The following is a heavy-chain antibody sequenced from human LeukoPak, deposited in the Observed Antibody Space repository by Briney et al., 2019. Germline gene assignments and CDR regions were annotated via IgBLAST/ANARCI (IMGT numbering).Heavy chain of an antibody. CDR3: AKDGATYSSSWFFDY. V-gene: IGHV3-30-3*01. J-gene: IGHJ4*02. CDR1: GFTFSSYA. D-gene: IGHD6-13*01. CDR2: ISYDGGNK. Sequence: PGRSLRLSCAASGFTFSSYAMHWVRQAPGKGLEWVAVISYDGGNKYYADSVKGRFTISRDNSKNTMYLQMNSLRAEDTAVYYCAKDGATYSSSWFFDYWGQGTLVTVSS.